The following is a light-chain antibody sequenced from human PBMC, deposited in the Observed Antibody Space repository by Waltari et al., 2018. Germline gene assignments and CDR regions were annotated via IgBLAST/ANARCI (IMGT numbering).Light chain of an antibody. V-gene: IGLV4-69*01. CDR1: SGHSSNI. CDR3: QTGGHGTWV. J-gene: IGLJ3*02. CDR2: VNSDGSH. Sequence: QLVVTQSPSASAPLGASVKPTCTLSSGHSSNIVAWLHPRPEKGPRYLMKVNSDGSHIKGDDIPDRFSGSSSGAERYLTISSLQPDDEADYYCQTGGHGTWVFGGGTTLTVL.